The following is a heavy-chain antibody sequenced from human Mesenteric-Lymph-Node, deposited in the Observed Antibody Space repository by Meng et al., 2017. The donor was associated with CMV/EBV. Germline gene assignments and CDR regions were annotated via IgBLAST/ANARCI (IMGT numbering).Heavy chain of an antibody. CDR3: AKERAWYSSGPDY. Sequence: GGSLKISCAASGFSFSNYWMHWVRQAPGKGLVWVSRISSDGISTKYADSVKGRFTISRDNAKNTLYLQMNSLRAEDTAVYYCAKERAWYSSGPDYWGQGTLVTVSS. D-gene: IGHD6-19*01. CDR1: GFSFSNYW. CDR2: ISSDGIST. J-gene: IGHJ4*02. V-gene: IGHV3-74*03.